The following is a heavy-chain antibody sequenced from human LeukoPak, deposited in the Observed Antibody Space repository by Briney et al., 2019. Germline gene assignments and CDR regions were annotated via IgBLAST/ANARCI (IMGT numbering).Heavy chain of an antibody. V-gene: IGHV3-33*01. CDR1: GFAFSNYG. CDR3: ARDGWGGTAAFDF. Sequence: TGGSLRLSCAASGFAFSNYGMHWVRQAPGKGPEWVAVIWHDGSNSYYAETVKGRFTISRDNPKNTLYVQMDSLGVEDTAMYYCARDGWGGTAAFDFWGQGTMVIVSS. CDR2: IWHDGSNS. D-gene: IGHD2-21*02. J-gene: IGHJ3*01.